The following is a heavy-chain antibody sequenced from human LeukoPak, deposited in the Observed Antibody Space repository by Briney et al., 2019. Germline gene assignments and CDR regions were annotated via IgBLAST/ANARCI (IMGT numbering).Heavy chain of an antibody. D-gene: IGHD6-19*01. CDR3: TTDQSSGWFFYDY. CDR1: GCNFRTAW. V-gene: IGHV3-15*01. CDR2: IKSETDGGTT. Sequence: GGSLRLSCTASGCNFRTAWMSGVRQAPGKGLEWVGRIKSETDGGTTDYAAPVKGRFTISKDDSKNVLYLQMNLMATENTALYYCTTDQSSGWFFYDYWGQGALVTVSS. J-gene: IGHJ4*02.